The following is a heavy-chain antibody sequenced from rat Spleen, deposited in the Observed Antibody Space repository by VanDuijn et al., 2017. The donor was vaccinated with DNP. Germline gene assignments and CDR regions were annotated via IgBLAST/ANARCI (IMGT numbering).Heavy chain of an antibody. CDR3: TTDSYGLRRNFDY. CDR2: ITNSGGST. J-gene: IGHJ2*01. D-gene: IGHD1-6*01. CDR1: GFTFSNYG. Sequence: EVQLVESGGGLVQPGRSLKLSCAASGFTFSNYGMAWVRQAPTKGLEWVASITNSGGSTYYRDSVKGRFTISRDNAKSTLYLQMDSLRSEDTATYYCTTDSYGLRRNFDYWGQGVMVTVSS. V-gene: IGHV5-27*01.